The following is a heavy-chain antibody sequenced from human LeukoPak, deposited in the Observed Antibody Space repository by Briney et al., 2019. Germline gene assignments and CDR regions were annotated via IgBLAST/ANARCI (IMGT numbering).Heavy chain of an antibody. CDR3: ARGVAQYSLDFHP. Sequence: ASGKVSCKAFGYTVTDYYIHWVRQAPGHGLEWMGWINPNSGGTNYALRFQGRVTMTRDTYIGTAYMELTSLTSDDTAVYYCARGVAQYSLDFHPWGQGTLVTVSS. D-gene: IGHD3-3*01. CDR1: GYTVTDYY. V-gene: IGHV1-2*02. CDR2: INPNSGGT. J-gene: IGHJ5*02.